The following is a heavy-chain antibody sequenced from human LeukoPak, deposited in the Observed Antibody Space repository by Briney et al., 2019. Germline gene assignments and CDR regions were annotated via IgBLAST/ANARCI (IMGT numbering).Heavy chain of an antibody. CDR1: GFTFSSYE. CDR3: ARVPLFGWAPYYYYYYMDV. D-gene: IGHD3-10*01. CDR2: ISSSGSTI. Sequence: PGGSLRLSCAASGFTFSSYEMNWVRQAPGKGLEWVSYISSSGSTIYYADSVKGRFTISRDNAKNSLYLQMNSLRAEDTAVYYCARVPLFGWAPYYYYYYMDVWGKGTTVTVSS. V-gene: IGHV3-48*03. J-gene: IGHJ6*03.